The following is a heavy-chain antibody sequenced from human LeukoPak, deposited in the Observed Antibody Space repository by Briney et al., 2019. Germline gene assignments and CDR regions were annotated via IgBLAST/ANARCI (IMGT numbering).Heavy chain of an antibody. J-gene: IGHJ5*02. D-gene: IGHD6-13*01. V-gene: IGHV4-34*01. CDR3: ARGSSSSYNWFDP. CDR1: GGSFSGYY. CDR2: INHSGST. Sequence: SETLSLTCAVYGGSFSGYYWSWIRQPPGKGLEWIGEINHSGSTNYNPSLKSRVTISVDTSKNQFSLKLSSVTAADTAIYHCARGSSSSYNWFDPWGQGTLVTVSS.